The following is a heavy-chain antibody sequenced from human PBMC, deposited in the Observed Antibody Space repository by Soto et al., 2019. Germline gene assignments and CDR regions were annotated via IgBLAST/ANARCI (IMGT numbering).Heavy chain of an antibody. CDR2: IYYIGST. Sequence: QVQLQESGPGLVKPSETLSLTCSVSDGSVSSGNYYWSWIRQPPGKGLEGIGHIYYIGSTNYNPSLKSRVTISVDTSKKQLSLKLTSVTAADTAVYYCAREEKQLARYGGDFDYWGQGTPVTFSS. D-gene: IGHD6-13*01. V-gene: IGHV4-61*01. J-gene: IGHJ4*02. CDR3: AREEKQLARYGGDFDY. CDR1: DGSVSSGNYY.